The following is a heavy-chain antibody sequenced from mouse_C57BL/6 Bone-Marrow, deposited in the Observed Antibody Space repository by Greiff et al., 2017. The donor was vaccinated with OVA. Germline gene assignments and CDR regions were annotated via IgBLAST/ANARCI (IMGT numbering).Heavy chain of an antibody. J-gene: IGHJ1*03. CDR2: IYPGNSDT. D-gene: IGHD2-4*01. CDR1: GYTFTSYW. CDR3: TRDYDYDSWYFDV. Sequence: VQLQQSGAELMKPGASVKLSCKATGYTFTSYWMHWVKQRPGQGLEWIGAIYPGNSDTSYNQKFKGKAKLTAVTSASTAYMELSSLTNEDSAVYYCTRDYDYDSWYFDVWGTGTTVTVSS. V-gene: IGHV1-5*01.